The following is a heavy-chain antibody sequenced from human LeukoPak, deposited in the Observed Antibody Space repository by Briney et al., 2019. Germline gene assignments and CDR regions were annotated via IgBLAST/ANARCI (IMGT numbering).Heavy chain of an antibody. D-gene: IGHD3-10*01. CDR2: ISYDGSNK. J-gene: IGHJ3*02. CDR1: GFTFSSYA. V-gene: IGHV3-30-3*01. Sequence: GGSLRLSCAASGFTFSSYAMHWVRQAPGKGLEWVAVISYDGSNKYYADSVRGRFTISRDNSKNTLYLQMNSLRAEDTAVYYCARDRWGWFGEFDDAFDIWGQGTMVTVSS. CDR3: ARDRWGWFGEFDDAFDI.